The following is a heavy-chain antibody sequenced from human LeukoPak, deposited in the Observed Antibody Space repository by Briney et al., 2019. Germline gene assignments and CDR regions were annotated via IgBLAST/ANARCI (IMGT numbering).Heavy chain of an antibody. V-gene: IGHV1-69*06. CDR3: ARSEYYDSSGYFGWFDP. CDR1: GYTFTSYA. D-gene: IGHD3-22*01. CDR2: IIPIFGTA. J-gene: IGHJ5*02. Sequence: SVKVSCKASGYTFTSYAISWVRQAPGQGLEWMGGIIPIFGTANYAQKFQGRVTITADKSTSTAYMELSSLRSEDTAVYYCARSEYYDSSGYFGWFDPWGQGTLVTVSS.